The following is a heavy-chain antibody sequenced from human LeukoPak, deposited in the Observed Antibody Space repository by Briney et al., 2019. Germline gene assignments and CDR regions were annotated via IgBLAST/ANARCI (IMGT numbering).Heavy chain of an antibody. J-gene: IGHJ1*01. CDR3: ARAVDSSGFSCFQH. D-gene: IGHD3-22*01. CDR1: GDSITSNSDY. Sequence: KPSETLSLTCTVSGDSITSNSDYWSWIRQPPGRGLEWIGSIYHTGATYYNPSLKSRVTISVDTSKNQFSLKLNSVTAADTAVYYCARAVDSSGFSCFQHWGQGTLVTVSS. V-gene: IGHV4-39*07. CDR2: IYHTGAT.